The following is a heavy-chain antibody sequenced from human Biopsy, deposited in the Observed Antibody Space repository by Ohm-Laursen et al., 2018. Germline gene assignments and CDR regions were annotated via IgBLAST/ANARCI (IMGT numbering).Heavy chain of an antibody. Sequence: ASVKVSCKSSGYTFTGYHVHWVRQAPGQGLEWMGWINAKTGDTNYAQKFQGRVTMTRDTSISTAYVDLSGLRSDDTAVYYCTRGGYYYDSLAYYYWFDPWGQGTLVTVSS. CDR2: INAKTGDT. D-gene: IGHD3-22*01. CDR3: TRGGYYYDSLAYYYWFDP. V-gene: IGHV1-2*02. J-gene: IGHJ5*02. CDR1: GYTFTGYH.